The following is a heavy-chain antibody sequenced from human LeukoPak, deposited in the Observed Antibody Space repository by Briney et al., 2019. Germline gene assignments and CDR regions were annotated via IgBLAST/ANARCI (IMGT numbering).Heavy chain of an antibody. Sequence: SSETLSLTCAVYGGSFSGYYWSWIRQPPGRGLEWIGEINHSGSTNYNPSLKSRVTISVDTSKNQFSLELSSVTASDTAVYFCARQGQQLAGLHHYFYMDVWGKGTTVTVSS. D-gene: IGHD6-13*01. J-gene: IGHJ6*03. CDR2: INHSGST. CDR1: GGSFSGYY. V-gene: IGHV4-34*01. CDR3: ARQGQQLAGLHHYFYMDV.